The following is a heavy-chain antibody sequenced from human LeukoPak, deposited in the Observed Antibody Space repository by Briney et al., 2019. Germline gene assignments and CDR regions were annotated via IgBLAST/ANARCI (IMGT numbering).Heavy chain of an antibody. D-gene: IGHD3-22*01. V-gene: IGHV3-48*03. J-gene: IGHJ4*02. CDR3: ARAYYYDSSGYYSPFDY. CDR1: GFTFSSYE. Sequence: PGGSLRLSCAASGFTFSSYEMNWVRQAPGKGLEWVSYISSSGSTIYYADSVKGRFTISRDNAKNSLYLQMNSLRAEDTAVYYCARAYYYDSSGYYSPFDYWGQGTLVTVSS. CDR2: ISSSGSTI.